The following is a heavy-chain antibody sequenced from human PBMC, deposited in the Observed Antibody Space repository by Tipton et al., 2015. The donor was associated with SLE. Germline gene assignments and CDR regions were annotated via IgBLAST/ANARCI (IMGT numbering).Heavy chain of an antibody. D-gene: IGHD2-15*01. V-gene: IGHV3-23*01. CDR2: ISSSGDAP. CDR1: GFTLSNYV. J-gene: IGHJ4*02. CDR3: ATPGGRGFSPWDN. Sequence: SLRLSCAASGFTLSNYVMNWVRQAPGKGLEWVSVISSSGDAPYYADSVKDRFTISRDNSKNTLYLQMNGLRAEDTAVYHCATPGGRGFSPWDNWGPGTLVTVSS.